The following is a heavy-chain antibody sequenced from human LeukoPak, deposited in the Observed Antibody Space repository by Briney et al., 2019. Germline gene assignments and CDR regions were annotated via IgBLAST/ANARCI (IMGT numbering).Heavy chain of an antibody. Sequence: SETLSLTCAVYGGSFSGYYWSWIRQPPGKGLEWIGEINHSGSTNYNPSLKSRVTISVDTSKNQFSLKLSSVTAANTAVYYCARDRGTWNDDGFDYWGQGTLVTVSS. V-gene: IGHV4-34*01. J-gene: IGHJ4*02. CDR3: ARDRGTWNDDGFDY. D-gene: IGHD1-1*01. CDR2: INHSGST. CDR1: GGSFSGYY.